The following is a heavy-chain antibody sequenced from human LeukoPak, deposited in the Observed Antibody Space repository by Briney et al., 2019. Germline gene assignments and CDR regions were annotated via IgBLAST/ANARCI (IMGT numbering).Heavy chain of an antibody. CDR3: ARAARPSDQTVVAPDY. CDR2: IYYSGST. D-gene: IGHD5-12*01. Sequence: PSETLSLTCAVSGGSISSHYWSWIRQPPGKGLEWIGYIYYSGSTNYNPSLKSRVTISVDTSKNQFSLKLSSVTAADTAVYYCARAARPSDQTVVAPDYWGQGTLVTVSS. CDR1: GGSISSHY. V-gene: IGHV4-59*11. J-gene: IGHJ4*02.